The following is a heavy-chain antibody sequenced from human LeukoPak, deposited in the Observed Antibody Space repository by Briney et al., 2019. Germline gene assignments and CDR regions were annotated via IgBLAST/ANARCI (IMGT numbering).Heavy chain of an antibody. CDR1: GGTFSSYA. V-gene: IGHV1-69*06. Sequence: GASVKVSCKASGGTFSSYAISWVRQAPGQGLEWMGGIIPIFGTASYAQKFQGRAPITADKSTSTAYMELSSLSSEDTAVVYCCRLLSSPNWFDPRGQGTLVTVSS. J-gene: IGHJ5*02. CDR3: CRLLSSPNWFDP. D-gene: IGHD3-10*01. CDR2: IIPIFGTA.